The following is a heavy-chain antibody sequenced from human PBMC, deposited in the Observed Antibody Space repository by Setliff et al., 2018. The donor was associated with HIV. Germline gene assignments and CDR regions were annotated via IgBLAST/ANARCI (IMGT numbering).Heavy chain of an antibody. CDR1: GASISSGDYY. J-gene: IGHJ3*02. CDR2: IYYSGST. CDR3: ARYTRSGLEAFDI. V-gene: IGHV4-30-4*08. Sequence: PSETLSLTCTVSGASISSGDYYWSWICQPPGKDLEWIGYIYYSGSTYYNPSLKGRVSISTDTSKNQFSLRLTSVTAADTALYYCARYTRSGLEAFDIWGPGTMVTVSS. D-gene: IGHD5-12*01.